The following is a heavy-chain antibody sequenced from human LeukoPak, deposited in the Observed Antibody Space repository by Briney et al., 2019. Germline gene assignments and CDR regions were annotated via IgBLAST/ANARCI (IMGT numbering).Heavy chain of an antibody. Sequence: SETLSLTCTVSGGSISSGGYYWSWIRQPPGKGLEWIGYIYHSGSTYYNPSLKSRVTISVDRSKNQFSLKLSSVTAADTAVYYCAGESWYSSSSGGFDYWGQGTLVTVSS. D-gene: IGHD6-6*01. CDR2: IYHSGST. J-gene: IGHJ4*02. CDR3: AGESWYSSSSGGFDY. CDR1: GGSISSGGYY. V-gene: IGHV4-30-2*01.